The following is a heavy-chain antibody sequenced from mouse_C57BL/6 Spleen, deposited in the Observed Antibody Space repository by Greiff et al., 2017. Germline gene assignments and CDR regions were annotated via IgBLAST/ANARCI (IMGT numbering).Heavy chain of an antibody. CDR1: GFHIKDAY. V-gene: IGHV14-4*01. Sequence: EVQLQQSGAELVRPGASVKLSCTASGFHIKDAYMHWVKQRPEQGLEWIGWIDPENGDTEYASKFQGKATITADTSSNTAYRQLSSRTSEDTAVYYCTTRYYGRGYAMDYGGQGTSVTVSS. CDR2: IDPENGDT. J-gene: IGHJ4*01. CDR3: TTRYYGRGYAMDY. D-gene: IGHD1-1*01.